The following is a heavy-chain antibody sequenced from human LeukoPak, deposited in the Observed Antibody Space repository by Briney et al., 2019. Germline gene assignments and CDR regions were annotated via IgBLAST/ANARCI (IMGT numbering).Heavy chain of an antibody. V-gene: IGHV3-7*01. J-gene: IGHJ4*02. CDR1: GFSFNIYA. CDR2: IKQDGSEK. Sequence: GGSLRLSCAASGFSFNIYAMSWVRQAPGKGLEWVANIKQDGSEKYYVDSVEGRFTISRDNAKNSLYLQMNSLRAEDTAVYFCARVYSGYSFDYWGQGTLVTVSS. CDR3: ARVYSGYSFDY. D-gene: IGHD5-12*01.